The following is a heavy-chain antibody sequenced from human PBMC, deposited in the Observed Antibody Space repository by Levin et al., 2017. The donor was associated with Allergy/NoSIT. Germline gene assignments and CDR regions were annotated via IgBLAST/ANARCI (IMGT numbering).Heavy chain of an antibody. CDR3: VKDIVFGTSSWALDF. CDR1: GFSFSAFG. CDR2: ISYDGNDK. V-gene: IGHV3-30*18. J-gene: IGHJ4*02. D-gene: IGHD6-13*01. Sequence: GGSLRLSCAASGFSFSAFGMHWVRQAPGKGLEWVAVISYDGNDKYYGDSVKGRFTISRDTPKNTLHLQMNSLRIEDTAVYYCVKDIVFGTSSWALDFWGQGALVTVSS.